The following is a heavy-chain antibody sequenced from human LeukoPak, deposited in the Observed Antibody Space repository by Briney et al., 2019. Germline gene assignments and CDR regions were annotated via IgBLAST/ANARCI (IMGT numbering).Heavy chain of an antibody. CDR2: ISWNSGSI. CDR3: VRGRLEQLPPLHLRLARDRYGMDV. D-gene: IGHD6-13*01. Sequence: GGSLRLSCAASGFTFDDYAMHWVRQAPGKGLEWVSGISWNSGSIGYADSVKGRFTISRDNAKNSLYLQVNSLRAEDMTVYYCVRGRLEQLPPLHLRLARDRYGMDVWGQGTTVTVSS. CDR1: GFTFDDYA. V-gene: IGHV3-9*03. J-gene: IGHJ6*02.